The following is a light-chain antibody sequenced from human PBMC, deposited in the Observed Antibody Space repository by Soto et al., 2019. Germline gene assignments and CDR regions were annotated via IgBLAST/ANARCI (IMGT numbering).Light chain of an antibody. V-gene: IGKV3-20*01. Sequence: PGETATLSCRASQTVTSYFAWYQQKPGQAPRLLIYGASSRATGIPDRFSGSGSGTDFTLTISGLEPEDFAVYYCQQYGYSPRTFGQGTKVEI. J-gene: IGKJ1*01. CDR3: QQYGYSPRT. CDR2: GAS. CDR1: QTVTSY.